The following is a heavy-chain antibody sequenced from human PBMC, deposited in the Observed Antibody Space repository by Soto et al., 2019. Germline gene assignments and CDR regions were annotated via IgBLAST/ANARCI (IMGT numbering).Heavy chain of an antibody. D-gene: IGHD6-13*01. CDR1: GGSFSGYY. CDR2: INHSGST. J-gene: IGHJ4*02. CDR3: ARVRAIAAAGTLLDY. Sequence: SETLSLTCAVYGGSFSGYYWSWIRQPPGKGLEWIGEINHSGSTNYNPSLKSRVTISVDTSKNQFSLKLSSVTAADTAVYYCARVRAIAAAGTLLDYWGQGTLVTVSS. V-gene: IGHV4-34*01.